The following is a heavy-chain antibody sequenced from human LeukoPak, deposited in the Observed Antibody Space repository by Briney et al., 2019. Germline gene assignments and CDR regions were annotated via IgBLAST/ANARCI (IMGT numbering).Heavy chain of an antibody. CDR1: GYTFTGYY. Sequence: ASVKVSCKTSGYTFTGYYMHWVRQAPGQGLEWMGWINPNNSGTNYGQKFQRRVTMTRDTSISTAYMELSRLRSDDTAVYYCARDRLRLGYERTNWSDPWGQGTLVTVSS. V-gene: IGHV1-2*02. D-gene: IGHD2-15*01. CDR3: ARDRLRLGYERTNWSDP. J-gene: IGHJ5*02. CDR2: INPNNSGT.